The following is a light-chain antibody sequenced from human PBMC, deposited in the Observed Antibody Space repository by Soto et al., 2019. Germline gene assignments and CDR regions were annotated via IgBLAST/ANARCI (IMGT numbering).Light chain of an antibody. J-gene: IGKJ4*01. Sequence: EIVLTQSPGTLSLSPGERATLSCRASQSVSSGYLAWYQQKPGQAPRLLIYGASSRATGIPDRFSGSGSGTDFTITISRLEPEDFAVYYCHQCDGSPRLTCGGGTKLEIK. CDR1: QSVSSGY. V-gene: IGKV3-20*01. CDR2: GAS. CDR3: HQCDGSPRLT.